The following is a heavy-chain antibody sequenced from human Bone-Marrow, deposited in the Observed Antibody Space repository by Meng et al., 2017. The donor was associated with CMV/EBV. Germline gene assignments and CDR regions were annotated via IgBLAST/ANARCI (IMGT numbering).Heavy chain of an antibody. Sequence: GGSLRLFCAASGINFSKYGVHWVRQALGKGLEWVAVICYDRNNKNYADSVKGRFIIYRDNCKNTLYLQMNSLRGDDTAVYYCAKGLFSGYDYTFGHWGQGTLVTVSS. V-gene: IGHV3-33*06. CDR1: GINFSKYG. CDR3: AKGLFSGYDYTFGH. J-gene: IGHJ4*02. CDR2: ICYDRNNK. D-gene: IGHD5-12*01.